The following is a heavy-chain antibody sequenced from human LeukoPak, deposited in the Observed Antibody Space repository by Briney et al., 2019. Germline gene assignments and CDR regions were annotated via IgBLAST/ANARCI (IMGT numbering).Heavy chain of an antibody. CDR3: ARDNSLRDVAWWFDP. D-gene: IGHD5-24*01. Sequence: ASVKVSCKASGYTFTGYYMHWVRQAPGQGLEWMGIINPSGGSTSYAQKFQGRVTMTRDMSTTTDYMELSSLRSEDTAVYYCARDNSLRDVAWWFDPWGQGTLVTVSS. V-gene: IGHV1-46*01. CDR1: GYTFTGYY. CDR2: INPSGGST. J-gene: IGHJ5*02.